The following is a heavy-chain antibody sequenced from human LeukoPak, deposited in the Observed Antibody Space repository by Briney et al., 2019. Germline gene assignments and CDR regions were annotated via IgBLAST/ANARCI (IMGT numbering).Heavy chain of an antibody. V-gene: IGHV3-23*01. J-gene: IGHJ4*02. CDR3: IKDVKAGGLDY. Sequence: GGSLRLSCAVSGFTFSSYAMSWVRQAPGRGLEWVSTISGSDGSTYYADSVKGRFTISRDNAKNSLYLQMNSLRVEDTAMYYCIKDVKAGGLDYWGQGTLVTVSS. CDR2: ISGSDGST. CDR1: GFTFSSYA. D-gene: IGHD2/OR15-2a*01.